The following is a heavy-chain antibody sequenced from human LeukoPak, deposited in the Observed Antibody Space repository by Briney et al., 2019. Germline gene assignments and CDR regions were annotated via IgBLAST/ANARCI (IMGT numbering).Heavy chain of an antibody. V-gene: IGHV1-18*01. CDR3: ARGYYYDSSGYYSAEYFQH. CDR1: GYTFTSYG. Sequence: ASVKVSCKASGYTFTSYGISWVRQAPGQGLEWMGWISAYNGNTNYAQKLQGRVTMTTDTSTSTAYMELRSLRSDDTAVYYCARGYYYDSSGYYSAEYFQHWGQGTLVTVSS. J-gene: IGHJ1*01. CDR2: ISAYNGNT. D-gene: IGHD3-22*01.